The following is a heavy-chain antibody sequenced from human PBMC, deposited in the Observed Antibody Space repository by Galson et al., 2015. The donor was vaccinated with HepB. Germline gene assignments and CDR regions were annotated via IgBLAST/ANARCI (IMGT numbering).Heavy chain of an antibody. V-gene: IGHV1-46*03. CDR1: GYTFTSYH. Sequence: SVKVSCKASGYTFTSYHMHWVRQAPGQGLEWMGIINPSGGSTSYAQKFQGRVTMTRDTSTSTVYMELSSLRSEDTAVYYCARDRLGVYYDFWSGYYMDRLYYYYYYMDVWGKGTTVTVSS. CDR3: ARDRLGVYYDFWSGYYMDRLYYYYYYMDV. D-gene: IGHD3-3*01. J-gene: IGHJ6*03. CDR2: INPSGGST.